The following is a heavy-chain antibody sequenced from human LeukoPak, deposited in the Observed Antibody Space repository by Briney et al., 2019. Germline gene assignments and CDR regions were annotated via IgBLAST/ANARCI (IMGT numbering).Heavy chain of an antibody. CDR3: AMTSLDLITLDY. CDR1: GGTFSSYA. Sequence: GASVKVSCKASGGTFSSYAISWVRQAPGQGLEWMGGIIPIFVTANYAQKFQGRVTITADESTSTAYMELSSLRSEDTAVYYCAMTSLDLITLDYWGQGTLVTVSS. D-gene: IGHD5-24*01. V-gene: IGHV1-69*01. CDR2: IIPIFVTA. J-gene: IGHJ4*02.